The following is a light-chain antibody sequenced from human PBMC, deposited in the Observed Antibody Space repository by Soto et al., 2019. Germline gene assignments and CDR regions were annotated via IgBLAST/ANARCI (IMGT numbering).Light chain of an antibody. CDR3: QQYGSSGT. CDR1: ESVVSNY. V-gene: IGKV3-20*01. CDR2: GAY. J-gene: IGKJ1*01. Sequence: SVLTQSPGTRSLSPGDSATLSCRDTESVVSNYLACYQMTPGQAPRLLIYGAYNRATGIPDRFSGSGAAKDFTLTISRVEHEDSAVYYCQQYGSSGTFGQGTKVDIK.